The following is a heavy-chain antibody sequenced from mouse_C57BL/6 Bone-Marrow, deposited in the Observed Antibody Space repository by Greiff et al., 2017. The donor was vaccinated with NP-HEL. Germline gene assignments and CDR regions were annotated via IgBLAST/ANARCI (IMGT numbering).Heavy chain of an antibody. D-gene: IGHD2-1*01. Sequence: QVQLQQPGAELVRPGTSVKLSCKASGYTFTSYWMHWVKQRPGQGLEWIGVIDPSDSYTNYNQKFKGKATLTVDTSSSTAYMQLSSLTSEDSAVYYCARYGNGFAYWGQGTLVTFSA. CDR2: IDPSDSYT. CDR1: GYTFTSYW. CDR3: ARYGNGFAY. V-gene: IGHV1-59*01. J-gene: IGHJ3*01.